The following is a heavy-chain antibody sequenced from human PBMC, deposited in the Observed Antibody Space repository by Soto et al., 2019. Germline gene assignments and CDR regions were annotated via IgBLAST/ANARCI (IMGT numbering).Heavy chain of an antibody. J-gene: IGHJ4*02. V-gene: IGHV3-30-3*01. D-gene: IGHD2-15*01. CDR3: ASGGSWY. CDR1: GFTFSSYA. Sequence: PGGSLRLSCAASGFTFSSYAMHWVRQAPGKGLEWVAVISYDGSNKYYADSVKGRFTISRDNSKNTLYLQMNSLRAEGTAVYYCASGGSWYWGQGTLVTVSS. CDR2: ISYDGSNK.